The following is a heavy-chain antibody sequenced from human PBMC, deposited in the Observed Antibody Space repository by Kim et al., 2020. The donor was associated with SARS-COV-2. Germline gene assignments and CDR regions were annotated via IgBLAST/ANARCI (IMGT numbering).Heavy chain of an antibody. CDR1: GGSFSGYY. D-gene: IGHD2-21*02. CDR2: INHSGSA. J-gene: IGHJ5*02. CDR3: ARREYCGGDCYSVNWFDP. V-gene: IGHV4-34*01. Sequence: SETLSLTCAVYGGSFSGYYWSWIRQPPGKGLEWIGEINHSGSANYNPSLKSRVTISVDTSKNQFSLKLSSVTAADTAVYYCARREYCGGDCYSVNWFDPWGQGTLVTVSS.